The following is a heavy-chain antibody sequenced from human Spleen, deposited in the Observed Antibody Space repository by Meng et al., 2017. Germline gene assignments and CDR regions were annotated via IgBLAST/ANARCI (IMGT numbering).Heavy chain of an antibody. CDR1: GGSFSDYY. D-gene: IGHD5-24*01. J-gene: IGHJ4*02. CDR3: ARVGRLQLFGYFDY. CDR2: INHSGST. V-gene: IGHV4-34*01. Sequence: GSLRLSCVVSGGSFSDYYWSWIRQPPGKGLEWIGEINHSGSTNYNPSLKSRVTISVDTSKNQFSLKLSSVTAADTAVYYCARVGRLQLFGYFDYWGQGTPVTVSS.